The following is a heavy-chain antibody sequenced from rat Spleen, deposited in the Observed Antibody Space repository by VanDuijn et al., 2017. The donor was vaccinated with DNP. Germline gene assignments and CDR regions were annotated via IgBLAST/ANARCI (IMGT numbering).Heavy chain of an antibody. CDR3: TRSGPDYYSTENWFAY. V-gene: IGHV2S63*01. CDR1: GFSLTNYG. J-gene: IGHJ3*01. Sequence: VQLKESGPVLVQASETLSLTCTVSGFSLTNYGVIWVRQPPGKGLEWMGVMWSGGSTAYNSALKSRLSISRDTSKSQVFLKINSLQTEDTAIYYCTRSGPDYYSTENWFAYWGQGTLVTVSS. CDR2: MWSGGST. D-gene: IGHD1-2*01.